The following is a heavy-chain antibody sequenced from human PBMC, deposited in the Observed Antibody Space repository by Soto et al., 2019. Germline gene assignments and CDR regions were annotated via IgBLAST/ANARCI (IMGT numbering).Heavy chain of an antibody. CDR3: VTDRGGGMDV. CDR1: GFTFSDAW. J-gene: IGHJ6*01. D-gene: IGHD3-10*01. Sequence: EVQLVESGGGMVMPGGSLRLSCAASGFTFSDAWMTWIRQAPGKGLQCVGRIKRKIDGETTDYAAPVKGRFTISRDDSKNPLYLQMTSLKVEDTAMYYCVTDRGGGMDVWGQVTTVTVSS. V-gene: IGHV3-15*01. CDR2: IKRKIDGETT.